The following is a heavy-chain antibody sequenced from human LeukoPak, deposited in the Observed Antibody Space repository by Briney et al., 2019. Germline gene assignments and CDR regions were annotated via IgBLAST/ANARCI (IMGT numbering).Heavy chain of an antibody. CDR2: IYHSGST. CDR1: GVSISSGGYS. J-gene: IGHJ5*02. CDR3: ARESHCSSTSCRYNWFDH. V-gene: IGHV4-30-2*01. Sequence: SETLSLTCAVSGVSISSGGYSWRWIRQPPGKGLEWIGYIYHSGSTYYNPSLKSRVTISVDRSKNQFSLKLSSVTAADTAVYYCARESHCSSTSCRYNWFDHWGQGTLATVSS. D-gene: IGHD2-2*01.